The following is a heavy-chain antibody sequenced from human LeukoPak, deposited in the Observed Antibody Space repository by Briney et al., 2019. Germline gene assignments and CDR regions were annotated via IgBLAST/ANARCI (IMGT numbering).Heavy chain of an antibody. CDR3: ARAPLTFGGYFDY. Sequence: ASVKVSCKASGYTFTCYYMHWVPQAPGQALEWMGWIHPNSGGTNYAQKFQGRVTMTRDTSISTAYMELSRLRSDDTAVYYCARAPLTFGGYFDYWGQGTLVTVSS. D-gene: IGHD3-16*01. J-gene: IGHJ4*02. V-gene: IGHV1-2*02. CDR2: IHPNSGGT. CDR1: GYTFTCYY.